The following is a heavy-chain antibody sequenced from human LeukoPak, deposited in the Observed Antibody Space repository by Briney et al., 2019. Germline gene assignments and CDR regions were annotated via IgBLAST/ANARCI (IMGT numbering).Heavy chain of an antibody. Sequence: GGSLRLSCTASGFTFSTSWMGWIRQAPGKGLGWVANIKEDGSEKYYVDSVKGRFTISRDNAKNSLYLQMNSLRAEDTAVYYCANLGIAVANWFDPWGQGTLVTVTS. V-gene: IGHV3-7*03. J-gene: IGHJ5*02. D-gene: IGHD6-19*01. CDR3: ANLGIAVANWFDP. CDR2: IKEDGSEK. CDR1: GFTFSTSW.